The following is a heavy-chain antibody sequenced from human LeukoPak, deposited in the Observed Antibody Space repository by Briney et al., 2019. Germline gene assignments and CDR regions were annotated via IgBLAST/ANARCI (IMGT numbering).Heavy chain of an antibody. J-gene: IGHJ4*02. D-gene: IGHD3-10*01. CDR1: GFTFTSYW. CDR2: IKTDRSVK. CDR3: ARDIGWSNFDY. Sequence: GGSLRLSCAASGFTFTSYWMSWVRQAPGKGLEWVANIKTDRSVKNYVDSVKGRFTISRDNAKTSLYLQVNSLRAEDTAVYYCARDIGWSNFDYWGQGTLVTVSS. V-gene: IGHV3-7*01.